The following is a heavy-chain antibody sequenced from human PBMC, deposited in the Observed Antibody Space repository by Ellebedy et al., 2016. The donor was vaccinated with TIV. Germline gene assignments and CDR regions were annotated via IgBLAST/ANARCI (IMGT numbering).Heavy chain of an antibody. V-gene: IGHV3-48*04. D-gene: IGHD1-7*01. CDR3: AKGTGTTNYRDHRFDF. Sequence: GESLKISXAASGFTFSGSSMNWVRQAPGKGLEWISYIMSSGSTIHYADSVKGRFTISRDNAQGSLYLQMNSLRAEDTAVYFCAKGTGTTNYRDHRFDFWGRGTMVTVSS. CDR1: GFTFSGSS. J-gene: IGHJ3*01. CDR2: IMSSGSTI.